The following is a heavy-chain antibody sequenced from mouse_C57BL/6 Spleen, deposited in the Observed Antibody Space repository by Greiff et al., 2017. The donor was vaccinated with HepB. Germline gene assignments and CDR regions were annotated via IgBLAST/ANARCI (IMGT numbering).Heavy chain of an antibody. CDR3: ARTNWDGGYYFDY. V-gene: IGHV1-22*01. CDR1: GYTFTDYN. CDR2: INPNNGGT. J-gene: IGHJ2*01. Sequence: EVKLQESGPELVKPGASVKMSCKASGYTFTDYNMHWVKQSHGKSLEWIGYINPNNGGTSYNQKFKGKATLTVNKSSSTAYMELRSLTSEDSAVYYCARTNWDGGYYFDYWGQGTTLTVSS. D-gene: IGHD4-1*01.